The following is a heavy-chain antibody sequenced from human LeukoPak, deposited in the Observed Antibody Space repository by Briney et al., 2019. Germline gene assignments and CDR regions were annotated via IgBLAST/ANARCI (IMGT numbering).Heavy chain of an antibody. D-gene: IGHD3-3*01. CDR1: GFTFTSSA. V-gene: IGHV1-58*01. Sequence: GASVKVSCKASGFTFTSSAVQWVRQARGQRLEWIGWIVVGSGNTNYAQKFQERVTITRDMSTSTAYMELSSLRSEDTAVYYCAAEALHDFWSGSWGQGTLVTVSS. J-gene: IGHJ5*02. CDR3: AAEALHDFWSGS. CDR2: IVVGSGNT.